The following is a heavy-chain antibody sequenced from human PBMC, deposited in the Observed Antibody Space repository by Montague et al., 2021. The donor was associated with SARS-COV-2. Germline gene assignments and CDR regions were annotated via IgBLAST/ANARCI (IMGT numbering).Heavy chain of an antibody. J-gene: IGHJ4*02. CDR3: ARREYSYGWGD. CDR1: GGPISGSSDY. V-gene: IGHV4-39*01. D-gene: IGHD5-18*01. Sequence: SKTLSLTCTVTGGPISGSSDYWGWIRQSPGKGLEWIASVDYSGNTYYSPPLKSRLTISVDTSKNQFSLKLNSVTAADTALYYCARREYSYGWGDWGQGTLVTVSS. CDR2: VDYSGNT.